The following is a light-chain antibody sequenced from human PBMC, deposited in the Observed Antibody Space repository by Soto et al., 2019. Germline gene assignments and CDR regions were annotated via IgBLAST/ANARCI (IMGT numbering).Light chain of an antibody. CDR2: EVS. V-gene: IGLV2-23*02. CDR3: CSWAGSSTFYF. CDR1: TTDVGSYKL. Sequence: QSALTQPASVSGSPGQSITISCTGTTTDVGSYKLVSWYQQHPGKAPKLMIYEVSRRPSGVSNRFSGSKSGNTASLTISGLQAEDEADYYCCSWAGSSTFYFFGSGTKVTDL. J-gene: IGLJ1*01.